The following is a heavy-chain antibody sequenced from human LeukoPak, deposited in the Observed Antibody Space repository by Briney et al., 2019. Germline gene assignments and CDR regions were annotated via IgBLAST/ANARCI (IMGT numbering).Heavy chain of an antibody. CDR3: ARHNADYDILTGYSHFHYYFDY. Sequence: SETLSLTCTVSGGSISRFYWSWLRQPPGKGLEWIGYIYYSKSTNHNTSFKSRVTISVDTSKNQFSLNLSSVTAADTAVYYCARHNADYDILTGYSHFHYYFDYWGQGTLVTVSS. J-gene: IGHJ4*02. V-gene: IGHV4-59*08. CDR1: GGSISRFY. CDR2: IYYSKST. D-gene: IGHD3-9*01.